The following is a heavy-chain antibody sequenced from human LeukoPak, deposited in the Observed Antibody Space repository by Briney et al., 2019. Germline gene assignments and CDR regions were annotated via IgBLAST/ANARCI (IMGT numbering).Heavy chain of an antibody. V-gene: IGHV4-4*09. CDR1: GGSSSGSY. J-gene: IGHJ3*01. D-gene: IGHD1-14*01. CDR3: ARHAHGKNHAFDV. Sequence: SETLSPTCTVSGGSSSGSYWSWSLRPPGKGLEGIGCIYTSGSTNSNTSPKSRVTISADTSNNQFSLMLRSMTPTAPPAYYCARHAHGKNHAFDVWGQGTMVAVSS. CDR2: IYTSGST.